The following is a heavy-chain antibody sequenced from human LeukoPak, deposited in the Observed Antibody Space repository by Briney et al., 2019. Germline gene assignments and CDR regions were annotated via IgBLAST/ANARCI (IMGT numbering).Heavy chain of an antibody. J-gene: IGHJ4*02. V-gene: IGHV1-69*13. CDR3: ARTGDGYNYGYFDY. Sequence: SVKVSCKTSGYTFTDYYFHWVRQAPGQGLEWMGRIIPIFGTANYAQKFQGRVTITADESTSTAYMELSSLRSEDTAVYYCARTGDGYNYGYFDYWGQGTLVTVSS. CDR2: IIPIFGTA. CDR1: GYTFTDYY. D-gene: IGHD5-24*01.